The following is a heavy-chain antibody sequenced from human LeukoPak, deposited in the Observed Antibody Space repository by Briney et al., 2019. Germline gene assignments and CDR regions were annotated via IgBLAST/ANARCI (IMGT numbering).Heavy chain of an antibody. CDR3: ARDRDSGYDLNAFDI. D-gene: IGHD5-12*01. Sequence: SETLSLTCTVSGGSISSYYWSWIRQPAGKGLEWIGRIYTSGSTNYNPSLKSRVTMSVDTSKNQFSLKLSSVTAADTAVYYCARDRDSGYDLNAFDIWGQGTMVTVSS. V-gene: IGHV4-4*07. CDR2: IYTSGST. CDR1: GGSISSYY. J-gene: IGHJ3*02.